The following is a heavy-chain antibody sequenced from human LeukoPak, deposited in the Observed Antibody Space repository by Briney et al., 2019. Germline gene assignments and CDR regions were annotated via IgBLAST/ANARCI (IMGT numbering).Heavy chain of an antibody. J-gene: IGHJ4*02. CDR2: ISGSGGST. Sequence: TGGSLRLSCAASGFTFSSYGMSWVRQAPGKGLEWVSAISGSGGSTYYADSVKGRFTISRDNSKNTLYLQMNSLRAEDTAVYYCATLYCSSTSCRYWGQGTLVTVSS. CDR3: ATLYCSSTSCRY. D-gene: IGHD2-2*01. CDR1: GFTFSSYG. V-gene: IGHV3-23*01.